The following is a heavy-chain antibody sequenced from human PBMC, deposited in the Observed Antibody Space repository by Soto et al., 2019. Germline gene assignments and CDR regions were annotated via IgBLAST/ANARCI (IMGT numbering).Heavy chain of an antibody. CDR1: GFTFSSYA. D-gene: IGHD3-10*01. CDR3: ARDSRITMVRGVFNWFEP. Sequence: PGGSLRLSCAASGFTFSSYAMSWVRQAPGKGLEWVSAISGSADSTSYADSVKGRFTISRDNSKNTLYLQMNSLRAEDTAVYYCARDSRITMVRGVFNWFEPWGQGTLVTVSS. V-gene: IGHV3-23*01. CDR2: ISGSADST. J-gene: IGHJ5*02.